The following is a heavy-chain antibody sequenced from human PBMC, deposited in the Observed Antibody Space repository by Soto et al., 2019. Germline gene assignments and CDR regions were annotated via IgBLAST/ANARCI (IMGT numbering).Heavy chain of an antibody. CDR2: IYHSGST. CDR3: ARDGRVAALPDWFDP. Sequence: SETLSLTCAVSGGSISSGGYSWSWIRQPPGKGLEWIGYIYHSGSTYYNPSLKSRVTISVDRSKNQFSLKLSSVTAADTAVYYCARDGRVAALPDWFDPWGQGTLVTVSS. D-gene: IGHD6-6*01. J-gene: IGHJ5*02. CDR1: GGSISSGGYS. V-gene: IGHV4-30-2*01.